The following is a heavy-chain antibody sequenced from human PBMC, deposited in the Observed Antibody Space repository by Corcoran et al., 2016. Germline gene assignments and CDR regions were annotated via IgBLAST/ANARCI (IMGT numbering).Heavy chain of an antibody. CDR1: GGSISSSSYY. J-gene: IGHJ6*02. V-gene: IGHV4-39*01. D-gene: IGHD3-3*01. CDR3: ARPPRGLRFLEWLDVRGMDV. CDR2: IYYSGST. Sequence: QLQLQESGPGLVKPSETLSLTCTVSGGSISSSSYYWGWIRQPPGKGLEWIGSIYYSGSTYYNPSLKSRVTISVDTSKNQFSLKLSSVTAADTAVYYCARPPRGLRFLEWLDVRGMDVWGQGTTVTVSS.